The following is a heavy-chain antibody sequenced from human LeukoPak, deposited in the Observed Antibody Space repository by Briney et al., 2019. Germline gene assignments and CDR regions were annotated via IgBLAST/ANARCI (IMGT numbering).Heavy chain of an antibody. CDR3: TTRACHAGGCSSSFYYYYGLHF. Sequence: SVKVSCKASGNSISNYAVSWVRQAPGQGFEWMGGIIPIFGTADYAQKSQGRVTITADQSTSTTYMALSSLKSEDTATYYCTTRACHAGGCSSSFYYYYGLHFWGQGTTVSVSS. V-gene: IGHV1-69*13. CDR1: GNSISNYA. CDR2: IIPIFGTA. J-gene: IGHJ6*02. D-gene: IGHD3-16*01.